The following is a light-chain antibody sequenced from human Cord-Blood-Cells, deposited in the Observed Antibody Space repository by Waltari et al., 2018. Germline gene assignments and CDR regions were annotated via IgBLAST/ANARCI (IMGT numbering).Light chain of an antibody. CDR2: WAS. V-gene: IGKV4-1*01. Sequence: DIVMTQSPDSLAVSLGERVTINCKSSQSVLYSSNNKNYLAWYQQKPGQPPKLLIYWASTRKSGVPDRFSGSGSGTDFTLTISSLQAEDVAVYYCQQYYSTLAFGQGTKVEIK. CDR1: QSVLYSSNNKNY. CDR3: QQYYSTLA. J-gene: IGKJ1*01.